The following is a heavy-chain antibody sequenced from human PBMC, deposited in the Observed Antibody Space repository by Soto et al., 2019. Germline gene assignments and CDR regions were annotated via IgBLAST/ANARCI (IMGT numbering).Heavy chain of an antibody. J-gene: IGHJ6*03. CDR2: IIPILGIA. D-gene: IGHD6-13*01. CDR3: ARGGSEQQLNHYYYYMDV. Sequence: ASVKVSCKASGGTFSSYTISWVRQAPGQGLEWMGRIIPILGIANYAQKFQGRVTITADKSTSTAYMELSSLRSEDTAVYYCARGGSEQQLNHYYYYMDVWGKGTTVTVSS. CDR1: GGTFSSYT. V-gene: IGHV1-69*02.